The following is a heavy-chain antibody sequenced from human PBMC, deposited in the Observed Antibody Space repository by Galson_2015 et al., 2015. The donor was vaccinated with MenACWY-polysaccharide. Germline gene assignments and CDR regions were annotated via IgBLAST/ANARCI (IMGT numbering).Heavy chain of an antibody. CDR3: ARGGRGPYWYFDL. J-gene: IGHJ2*01. Sequence: SLRLSCAASEFTFSTYWMHWVRQAPGKGLMWVSRINGDGSSTSYADSVKGRFTISRDNAKNTLYLQTNSLRAEDTEVYYCARGGRGPYWYFDLWGRGTLVTVSS. CDR1: EFTFSTYW. V-gene: IGHV3-74*01. CDR2: INGDGSST.